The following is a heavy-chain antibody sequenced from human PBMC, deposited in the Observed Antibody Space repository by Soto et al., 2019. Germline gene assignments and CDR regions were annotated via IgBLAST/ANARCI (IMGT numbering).Heavy chain of an antibody. CDR2: ITPMFGTP. Sequence: SVKVSCKASGGTFSSYAISWVRQAPGQGLEWMGGITPMFGTPNYAQKFQGRVTITADESTSTAYMELSSLRSEDTAMYYCARDGTLYDSSAYYYLYWGQGTLVTVSS. CDR3: ARDGTLYDSSAYYYLY. D-gene: IGHD3-22*01. J-gene: IGHJ4*02. CDR1: GGTFSSYA. V-gene: IGHV1-69*13.